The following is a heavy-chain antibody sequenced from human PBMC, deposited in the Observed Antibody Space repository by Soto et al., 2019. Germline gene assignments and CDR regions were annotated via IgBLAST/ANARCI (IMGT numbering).Heavy chain of an antibody. CDR2: MNPNSGNT. CDR1: GYTFTSYD. V-gene: IGHV1-8*01. J-gene: IGHJ3*02. CDR3: ARGTMVRGCSAFDI. Sequence: VASVKVSCKASGYTFTSYDINWVRQATGQGLEWMGWMNPNSGNTGYAQKFQGRVTMTRNTSISTAYMELSSLRSEDTAVYYCARGTMVRGCSAFDIWGQGTMVTVSS. D-gene: IGHD3-10*01.